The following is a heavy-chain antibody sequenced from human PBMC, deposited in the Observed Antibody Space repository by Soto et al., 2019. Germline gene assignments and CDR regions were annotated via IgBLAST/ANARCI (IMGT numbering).Heavy chain of an antibody. CDR1: GGSISSYY. CDR3: ARGVTVFGLVSRLWFDP. V-gene: IGHV4-4*08. D-gene: IGHD3-3*01. Sequence: SETLSLTCTVSGGSISSYYWSWIRQPPGKGLEWIGHIYNSGSTNYNPSLKSRVVISIDTSRNQFSLRLNSLTAADRAVYFCARGVTVFGLVSRLWFDPWGQGTVVTVSS. J-gene: IGHJ5*02. CDR2: IYNSGST.